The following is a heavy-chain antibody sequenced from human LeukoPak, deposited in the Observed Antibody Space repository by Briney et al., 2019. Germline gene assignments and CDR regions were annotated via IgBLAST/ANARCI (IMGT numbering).Heavy chain of an antibody. CDR2: IYTSGST. J-gene: IGHJ5*02. D-gene: IGHD6-19*01. Sequence: PSETLSLTCTVSGGSISSGSYYWSWIRQPAGKGLEWIGRIYTSGSTNYNPSLKSRVTISVDTSKNQFSLKLSSVTAADTAVYYCARGLVIVGFDPWGQGTLVTVSS. CDR3: ARGLVIVGFDP. CDR1: GGSISSGSYY. V-gene: IGHV4-61*02.